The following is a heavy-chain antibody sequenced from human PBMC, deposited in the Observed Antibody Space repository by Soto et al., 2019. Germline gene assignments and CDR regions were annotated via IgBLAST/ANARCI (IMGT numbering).Heavy chain of an antibody. CDR1: GYTFTSYA. CDR2: INAGNGNT. J-gene: IGHJ5*02. CDR3: AKALTAHDYGDYGWFDP. Sequence: ASVKVSCKASGYTFTSYAMHWVRQAPGQRLEWMGWINAGNGNTKYSQKFQGRVTITRDTSASTAYMELSSLRSEDTAVYYCAKALTAHDYGDYGWFDPWGQGTLVTVSS. V-gene: IGHV1-3*01. D-gene: IGHD4-17*01.